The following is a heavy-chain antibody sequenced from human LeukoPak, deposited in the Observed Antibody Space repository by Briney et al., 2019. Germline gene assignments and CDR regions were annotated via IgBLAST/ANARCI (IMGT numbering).Heavy chain of an antibody. Sequence: GGSLRLSCAASGFTFSTYGIHWARQAPGKGLEWVAFIRYDGSNKYYADSVKGRFTISRDNSKNTLYLQMNSLRAEDTAVYYCAKDHSIVLMVYALDYWGQGTLVTVSS. D-gene: IGHD2-8*01. CDR3: AKDHSIVLMVYALDY. V-gene: IGHV3-30*02. CDR1: GFTFSTYG. J-gene: IGHJ4*02. CDR2: IRYDGSNK.